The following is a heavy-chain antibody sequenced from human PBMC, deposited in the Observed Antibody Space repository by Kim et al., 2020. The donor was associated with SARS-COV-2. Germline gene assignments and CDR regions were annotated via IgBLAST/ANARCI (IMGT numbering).Heavy chain of an antibody. D-gene: IGHD6-19*01. CDR3: ARVGVAVVGERRYYGMDV. J-gene: IGHJ6*02. Sequence: KGRFTISRDTAKNTLYLQMNSLRAEDTAVYYCARVGVAVVGERRYYGMDVWGQGTTVTVSS. V-gene: IGHV3-74*01.